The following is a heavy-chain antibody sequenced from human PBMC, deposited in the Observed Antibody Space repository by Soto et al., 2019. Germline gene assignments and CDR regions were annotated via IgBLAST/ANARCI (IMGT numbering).Heavy chain of an antibody. Sequence: PGGSLRLSCAASGFSVRSYGIHRVHHAPGKGLERVAVISYDGSNKYYADSVKGRFTISRDNSKNTLSLQMYSLRPEDTAIYYCAKDVETGYCSSTSCYPHFYGVDVWGQGTTVTVSS. V-gene: IGHV3-30*18. CDR3: AKDVETGYCSSTSCYPHFYGVDV. CDR1: GFSVRSYG. J-gene: IGHJ6*02. D-gene: IGHD2-2*01. CDR2: ISYDGSNK.